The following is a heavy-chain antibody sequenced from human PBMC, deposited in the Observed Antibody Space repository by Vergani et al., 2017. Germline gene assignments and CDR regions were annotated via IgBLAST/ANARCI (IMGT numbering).Heavy chain of an antibody. CDR3: GRARGPGDAFDI. J-gene: IGHJ3*02. D-gene: IGHD5-24*01. CDR1: GGSISSGGYY. V-gene: IGHV4-31*03. Sequence: QVQLQESGPGLVKPSQTLSLTCTVSGGSISSGGYYWSWIRQHPGTGLEWIGYIYYSGSTYYNPSLKRRVTISVDTSKNQFSLKLSSVTAADTAVYYCGRARGPGDAFDIWGQGTMVTVSS. CDR2: IYYSGST.